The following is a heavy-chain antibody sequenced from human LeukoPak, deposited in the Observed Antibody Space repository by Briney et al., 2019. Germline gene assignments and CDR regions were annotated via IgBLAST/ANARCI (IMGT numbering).Heavy chain of an antibody. CDR1: GFTFSSYS. Sequence: TGGSLRLSCAASGFTFSSYSMNWVRQAPGKGLEWVSSISTTSTYICYADSVKGRFTISRDNADNSLYLQMNRLRAEDTAVYYCARAPPRYCGGGSCSPDYWGQGTLVTVSS. V-gene: IGHV3-21*01. CDR3: ARAPPRYCGGGSCSPDY. CDR2: ISTTSTYI. D-gene: IGHD2-15*01. J-gene: IGHJ4*02.